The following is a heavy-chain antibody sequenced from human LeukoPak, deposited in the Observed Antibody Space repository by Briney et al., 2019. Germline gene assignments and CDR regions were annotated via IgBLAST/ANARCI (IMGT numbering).Heavy chain of an antibody. CDR1: GYTFTNYY. V-gene: IGHV1-2*02. Sequence: ASVKVSCKASGYTFTNYYMHWVRQAPGQGPEWMGWIHPKSGGTKHAKKFQDRDTMTWDTSISTAYMELSRLTYDDTAVYYCAKDCETASCYGDFWGPGTLVTISS. CDR2: IHPKSGGT. J-gene: IGHJ4*02. CDR3: AKDCETASCYGDF. D-gene: IGHD2-15*01.